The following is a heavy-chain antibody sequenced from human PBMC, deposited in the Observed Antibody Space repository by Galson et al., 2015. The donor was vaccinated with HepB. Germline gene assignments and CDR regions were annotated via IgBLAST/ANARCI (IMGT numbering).Heavy chain of an antibody. CDR2: ISYDGSNK. J-gene: IGHJ4*02. V-gene: IGHV3-30-3*01. Sequence: SLRLSCAASGFTFSSYAMHWVRQAPGKGLEWVAVISYDGSNKYYADSVKGRFTISRENSKNTLYLQMNSLRAEDTAVYYCAADSSGYSNRLDYWGQGTLVTVSS. CDR1: GFTFSSYA. CDR3: AADSSGYSNRLDY. D-gene: IGHD3-22*01.